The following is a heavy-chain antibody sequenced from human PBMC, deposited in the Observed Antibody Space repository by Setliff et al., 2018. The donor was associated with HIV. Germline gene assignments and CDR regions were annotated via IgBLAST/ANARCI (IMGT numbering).Heavy chain of an antibody. CDR1: GFNFNTYW. J-gene: IGHJ2*01. V-gene: IGHV3-7*01. CDR2: IKQDESEK. D-gene: IGHD2-8*01. CDR3: ARGRGVFDL. Sequence: VGSLRLSCSPSGFNFNTYWMTWVRQFPGKGLEWVANIKQDESEKYYVDSVEGRFTISRDNSKYLVYLQMANLRVEDTAVYFCARGRGVFDLWGRGTLVTVSS.